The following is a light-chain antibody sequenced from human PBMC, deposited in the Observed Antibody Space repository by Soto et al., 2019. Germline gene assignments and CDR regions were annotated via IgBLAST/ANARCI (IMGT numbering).Light chain of an antibody. CDR3: QQRSNWLPPT. V-gene: IGKV3-11*01. Sequence: EIVLTQSPATLSLSPGERATLSCRASQSVSSYLARYQQKPGQAPRLLIDDASNRATGIPARFSGSGSVTAVTPTMSLLEREDFADYYCQQRSNWLPPTCGGGTKVEIK. J-gene: IGKJ4*01. CDR1: QSVSSY. CDR2: DAS.